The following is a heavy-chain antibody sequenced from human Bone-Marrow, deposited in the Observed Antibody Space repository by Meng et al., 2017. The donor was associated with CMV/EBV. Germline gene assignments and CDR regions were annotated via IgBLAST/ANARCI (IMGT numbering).Heavy chain of an antibody. Sequence: ASGKVSCKASGYRLSDYYIHWVRQAPGQGHEWMGWMNPTSGFEHYAQKFQGRVTLTRDTSISTGYMELRRLTSDDTAVYYCARGYNWNHGHSFDLWGQGTWVTV. CDR2: MNPTSGFE. J-gene: IGHJ3*01. CDR1: GYRLSDYY. D-gene: IGHD1-14*01. CDR3: ARGYNWNHGHSFDL. V-gene: IGHV1-2*02.